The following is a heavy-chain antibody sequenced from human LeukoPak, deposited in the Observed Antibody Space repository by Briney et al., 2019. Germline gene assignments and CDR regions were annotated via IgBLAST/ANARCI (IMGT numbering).Heavy chain of an antibody. J-gene: IGHJ3*02. CDR3: VSVARGAFDI. D-gene: IGHD3-10*01. CDR2: MNPNSGNT. CDR1: GYTFTSYD. V-gene: IGHV1-8*03. Sequence: ALVKVSCKASGYTFTSYDINWVRQATGQGHEWMGWMNPNSGNTGYAQKFQGRVTITRNTSISTAYMELSSLRSEDTAAYYCVSVARGAFDIWGQGTMVTVSS.